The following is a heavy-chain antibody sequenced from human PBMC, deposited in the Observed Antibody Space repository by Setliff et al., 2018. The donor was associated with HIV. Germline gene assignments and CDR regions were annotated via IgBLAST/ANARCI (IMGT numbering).Heavy chain of an antibody. Sequence: LSLTCTVSGDSISTDYWTWIRQPPGKGLEWIGYIYNSASTSYNPSLKSRVTISVDTSKNQFSLKLSSVTATDTAVYYCARHSPSDYWGQGTLVTVSS. CDR3: ARHSPSDY. CDR1: GDSISTDY. J-gene: IGHJ4*02. CDR2: IYNSAST. V-gene: IGHV4-59*08.